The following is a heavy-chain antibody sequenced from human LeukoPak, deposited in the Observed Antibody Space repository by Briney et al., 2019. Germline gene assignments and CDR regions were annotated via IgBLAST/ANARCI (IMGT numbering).Heavy chain of an antibody. J-gene: IGHJ6*03. CDR2: INHSGST. CDR3: ARGVVAARRQTISYYMDV. Sequence: SETLSLTCAVYGGSFSGYYWSWIRQPPEKGLEWIGEINHSGSTNYNPSLKSRVTISVDTSKNQFSLKLSSVTAADTAVYYCARGVVAARRQTISYYMDVWGKGTTVTVSS. CDR1: GGSFSGYY. D-gene: IGHD6-6*01. V-gene: IGHV4-34*01.